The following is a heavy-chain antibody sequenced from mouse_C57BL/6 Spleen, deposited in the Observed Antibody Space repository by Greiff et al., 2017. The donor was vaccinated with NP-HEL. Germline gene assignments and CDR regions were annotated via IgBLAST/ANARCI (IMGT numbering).Heavy chain of an antibody. CDR3: ARWANYYGSSYRYFDV. D-gene: IGHD1-1*01. Sequence: QVQLQQPGAELVMPGASVKLSCKASGYTFTSYWMHWVKQRPGQGLEWIGEIDPSDSYTNYNQKFKGKSTLTVDKSSSTAYMQLSSLTSEDSAVYYCARWANYYGSSYRYFDVWGTGTTVTVSS. V-gene: IGHV1-69*01. CDR2: IDPSDSYT. CDR1: GYTFTSYW. J-gene: IGHJ1*03.